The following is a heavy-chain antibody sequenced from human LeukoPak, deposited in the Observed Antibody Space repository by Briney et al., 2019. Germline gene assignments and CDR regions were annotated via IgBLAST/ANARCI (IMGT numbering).Heavy chain of an antibody. J-gene: IGHJ5*02. CDR2: IIPIFGTA. V-gene: IGHV1-69*05. CDR1: GGAFSSYA. Sequence: SVKVSCKASGGAFSSYAIRWVRQAPGQGLEWMVRIIPIFGTANYAQKFQGRVTITTDESTSTAYIQLSSLRSEDTAVSYCARDYYDFWSGYYPPGNWFDPWGQGTLVTVSS. CDR3: ARDYYDFWSGYYPPGNWFDP. D-gene: IGHD3-3*01.